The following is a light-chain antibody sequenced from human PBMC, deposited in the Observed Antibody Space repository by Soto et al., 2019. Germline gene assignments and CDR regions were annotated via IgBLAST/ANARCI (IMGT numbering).Light chain of an antibody. J-gene: IGKJ2*01. CDR2: GAS. Sequence: EIVLTQSPGTLSLSPGERATLSCRASQSVSSNYLAWYQQKPGQAPRLLIYGASNMATDIPDRFSGSGSGTDFTLTISRLEPEYFAVYYCQQYGSSPNYTFGQGTKLEIK. CDR3: QQYGSSPNYT. CDR1: QSVSSNY. V-gene: IGKV3-20*01.